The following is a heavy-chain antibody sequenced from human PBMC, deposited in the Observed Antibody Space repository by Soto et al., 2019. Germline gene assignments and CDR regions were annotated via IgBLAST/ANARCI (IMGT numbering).Heavy chain of an antibody. CDR2: ISAYNGNT. Sequence: ASVKVSCKASGYTFTSYGISWVRQAPGQGLEWTGWISAYNGNTNYAQKLQGRVTMTTDTSTSTAYMELRSLRSDDTAVYYCARVLVVPAAMLGYYYYYGLDVWGQGTTVTSP. V-gene: IGHV1-18*01. CDR1: GYTFTSYG. CDR3: ARVLVVPAAMLGYYYYYGLDV. D-gene: IGHD2-2*01. J-gene: IGHJ6*02.